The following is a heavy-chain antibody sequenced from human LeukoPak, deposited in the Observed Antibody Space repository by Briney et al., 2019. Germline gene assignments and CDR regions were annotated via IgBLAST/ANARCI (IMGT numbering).Heavy chain of an antibody. J-gene: IGHJ4*02. CDR3: AGRRDGYE. CDR2: IYTSGST. CDR1: GGSISSGSYY. Sequence: SETLSLTCTVSGGSISSGSYYWSWIRQPAGKGLEWIGRIYTSGSTNYNPSLKSRVTISVDTSKNQFSLKLSSVTAADTAVYYCAGRRDGYEWGQGTLVTVSS. V-gene: IGHV4-61*02. D-gene: IGHD5-24*01.